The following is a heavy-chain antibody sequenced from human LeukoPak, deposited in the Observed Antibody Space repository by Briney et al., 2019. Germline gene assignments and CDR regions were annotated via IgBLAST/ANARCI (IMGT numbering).Heavy chain of an antibody. CDR1: GLTFSSHW. J-gene: IGHJ4*02. CDR2: ITNDGSST. V-gene: IGHV3-74*01. CDR3: ARIGYSSSSLDF. D-gene: IGHD6-6*01. Sequence: GGSLRLSCAASGLTFSSHWMHWVRQAPGKGLVWVSRITNDGSSTTYADSVKGRFTISRDNAKNSLYLQMNSLRAEDTAVYNCARIGYSSSSLDFWGRGTLVTVSS.